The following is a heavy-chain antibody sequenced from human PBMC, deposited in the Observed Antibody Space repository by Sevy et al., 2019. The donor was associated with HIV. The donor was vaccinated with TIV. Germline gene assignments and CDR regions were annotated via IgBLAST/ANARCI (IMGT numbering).Heavy chain of an antibody. V-gene: IGHV3-7*01. J-gene: IGHJ4*02. D-gene: IGHD5-12*01. CDR2: INEDGTKD. Sequence: GGSLILSCAASGINFSGYWMSWVRQVPGKGLEWVANINEDGTKDYYVGSVKGRFTISRDNAKNSLYLQMNSVRVEDTAVYYCARDSGGYDFWGQGTLVTVSS. CDR3: ARDSGGYDF. CDR1: GINFSGYW.